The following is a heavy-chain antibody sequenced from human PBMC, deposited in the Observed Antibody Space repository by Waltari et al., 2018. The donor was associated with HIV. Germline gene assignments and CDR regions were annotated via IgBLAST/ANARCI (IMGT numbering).Heavy chain of an antibody. CDR1: GFTFSSYW. V-gene: IGHV3-74*03. CDR3: ARNYGMDV. CDR2: IKSDGSST. J-gene: IGHJ6*02. Sequence: EVQLVESGGGLVQPGGSLRLSCVASGFTFSSYWMPWVRQAPGKGLVCVSRIKSDGSSTTYADSVKGRFTISRDNAKNTLYLQMNSLRVEDTAVYYCARNYGMDVWGQGTTVTVSS.